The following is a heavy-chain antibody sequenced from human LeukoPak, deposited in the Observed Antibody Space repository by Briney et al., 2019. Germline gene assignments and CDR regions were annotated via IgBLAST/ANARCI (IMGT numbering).Heavy chain of an antibody. V-gene: IGHV3-74*01. Sequence: PGGSLRLSCAASGFTFSSYWMSWVRQAPGKGLVWVSRIASDGSSTTYADSVKGRFSISRDNAKNTLYLQMNSLRVEDTAVYYCARGRPRGNDYWGQGTLVTVSS. D-gene: IGHD4-23*01. CDR3: ARGRPRGNDY. CDR1: GFTFSSYW. J-gene: IGHJ4*02. CDR2: IASDGSST.